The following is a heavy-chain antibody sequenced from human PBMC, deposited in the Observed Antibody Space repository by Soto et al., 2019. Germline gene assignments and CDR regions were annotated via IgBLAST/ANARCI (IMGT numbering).Heavy chain of an antibody. J-gene: IGHJ4*02. CDR3: ARDRGYSYGSEYYFDY. CDR1: GGSISSGGYY. D-gene: IGHD5-18*01. CDR2: IYYSGST. V-gene: IGHV4-31*03. Sequence: SETLSLTCTVSGGSISSGGYYWSWIRQHPGKGLEWIGYIYYSGSTYYNPSLKSRVTISVDTSKNQFSLKLSSVTAADTAVYYCARDRGYSYGSEYYFDYWGQGTLVTVSS.